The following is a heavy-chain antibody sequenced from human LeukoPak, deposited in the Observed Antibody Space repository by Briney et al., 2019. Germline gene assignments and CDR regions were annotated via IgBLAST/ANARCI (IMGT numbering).Heavy chain of an antibody. D-gene: IGHD2-21*01. J-gene: IGHJ5*02. CDR1: GFTFSSYA. CDR2: ISDNGGSI. Sequence: GGSLRLSCAASGFTFSSYAMHWVRQAPGKGLEWVSAISDNGGSIFYADSVKGRFTISRDNSKNSLYLQMNSPRADDTAVYYCVKIAPDLPWGQGTLVTVS. V-gene: IGHV3-23*01. CDR3: VKIAPDLP.